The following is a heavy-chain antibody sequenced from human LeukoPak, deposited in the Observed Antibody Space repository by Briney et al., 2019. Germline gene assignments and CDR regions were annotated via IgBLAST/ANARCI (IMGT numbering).Heavy chain of an antibody. CDR3: AVETYYYDSSGYYGNDAFDI. D-gene: IGHD3-22*01. CDR1: GYTLTELS. V-gene: IGHV1-24*01. Sequence: ASVKVSCKVSGYTLTELSMHWVRQAPGKGLEWMGGFDPEDGETIYAQKFQGRVTMTEDTSTDTAYMELSSLRSEDTAVYYCAVETYYYDSSGYYGNDAFDIWGQGTMVTVSS. J-gene: IGHJ3*02. CDR2: FDPEDGET.